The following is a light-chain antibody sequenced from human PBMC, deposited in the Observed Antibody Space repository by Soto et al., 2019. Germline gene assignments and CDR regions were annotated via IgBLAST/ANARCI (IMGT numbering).Light chain of an antibody. V-gene: IGKV1-12*01. CDR3: QQADSFPLT. Sequence: DIQMTQSPSTLSASVGDRVTITCRASQSISSWLAWYQQKPGKAPKLPIYAASSLQSGVPSRFSGIGSGTDFTLTINSLQPEDFATYYCQQADSFPLTFGGGTRLENK. CDR2: AAS. J-gene: IGKJ5*01. CDR1: QSISSW.